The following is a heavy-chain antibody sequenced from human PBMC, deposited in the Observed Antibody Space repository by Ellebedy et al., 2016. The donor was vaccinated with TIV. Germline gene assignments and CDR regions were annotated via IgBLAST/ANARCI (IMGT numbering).Heavy chain of an antibody. Sequence: SETLSLTXAVSGGSISSSNWWSWVRQPPGKGLEWIGEIYHSGSTNYNPSLKSRVTISVDKSKNQFSLKLSSVTAADTAVYYCARHGRIAAGQNWFDPWGQGTLVTVSS. D-gene: IGHD6-25*01. J-gene: IGHJ5*02. V-gene: IGHV4-4*02. CDR3: ARHGRIAAGQNWFDP. CDR2: IYHSGST. CDR1: GGSISSSNW.